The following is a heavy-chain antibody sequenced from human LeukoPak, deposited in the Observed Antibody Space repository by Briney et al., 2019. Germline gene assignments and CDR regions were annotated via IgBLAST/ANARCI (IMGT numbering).Heavy chain of an antibody. Sequence: GGSLRLSCAASGFTFSSYSMNWVRQAPGKGLEWVSYISSSSSTIYYADSVKGRFTISRDNAKNSLCLQMNSLRDEDTAVYYCARAGCSGTTCRAYYYGMDVWGQGTTVTVSS. CDR1: GFTFSSYS. CDR3: ARAGCSGTTCRAYYYGMDV. J-gene: IGHJ6*02. CDR2: ISSSSSTI. D-gene: IGHD2-2*01. V-gene: IGHV3-48*02.